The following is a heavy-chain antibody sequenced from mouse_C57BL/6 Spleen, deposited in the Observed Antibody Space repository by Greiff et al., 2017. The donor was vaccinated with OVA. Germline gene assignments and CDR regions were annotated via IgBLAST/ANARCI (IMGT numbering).Heavy chain of an antibody. D-gene: IGHD1-1*01. CDR3: ARWGDYYGKRFDY. CDR2: IYPGDGDT. Sequence: QVQLQQSGPELVKPGASVKISCKASGYAFSSSWMNWVKQRPGKGLEWIGRIYPGDGDTNYNGKFKGKATLTADKSSSTAYMQLSSLTSEDSAVYFCARWGDYYGKRFDYWGQGTTLTVSS. J-gene: IGHJ2*01. V-gene: IGHV1-82*01. CDR1: GYAFSSSW.